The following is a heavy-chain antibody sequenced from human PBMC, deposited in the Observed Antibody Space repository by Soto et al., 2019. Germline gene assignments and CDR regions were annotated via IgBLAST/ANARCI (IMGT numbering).Heavy chain of an antibody. CDR2: IIPIFETA. CDR3: AASGSSSWQRDY. V-gene: IGHV1-69*01. CDR1: GDSFSSYA. D-gene: IGHD6-13*01. J-gene: IGHJ4*02. Sequence: QVQLVQSGAEMKKPGASVKVSCKVSGDSFSSYAISWVRQAPGEGLEWVGGIIPIFETAYYAQNFQGRVTSTAVESTLTAYLEVTRLEPQDTAVFYCAASGSSSWQRDYWGQGTRVTVSS.